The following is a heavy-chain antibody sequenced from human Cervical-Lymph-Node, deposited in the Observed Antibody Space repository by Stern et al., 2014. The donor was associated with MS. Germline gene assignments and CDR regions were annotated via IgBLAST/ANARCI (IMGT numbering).Heavy chain of an antibody. V-gene: IGHV3-53*01. D-gene: IGHD1-1*01. CDR2: ITNVGST. Sequence: EVQLLESGGGAIQPGGSLRLSCTASGFTVSRDYMTWVRQAPGKGLEWVSLITNVGSTFYTDSVKGRFTISRDDSKNTVYLHMTSLRAEDTAMYYCARDTSSPERSDWWGQGTLVTVSS. CDR3: ARDTSSPERSDW. CDR1: GFTVSRDY. J-gene: IGHJ4*02.